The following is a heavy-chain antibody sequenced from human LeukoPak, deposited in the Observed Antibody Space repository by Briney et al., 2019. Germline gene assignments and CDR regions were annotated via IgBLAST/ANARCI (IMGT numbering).Heavy chain of an antibody. V-gene: IGHV1-2*02. D-gene: IGHD3-10*01. CDR3: ARMYYYGSGI. CDR2: INPNSGGT. CDR1: GYTFTSYG. J-gene: IGHJ3*02. Sequence: ASVKVSCKASGYTFTSYGISWVRQAPGQGLEWMGWINPNSGGTNYAQKFQGRVTMTRDTSISTAYMELSRLRSDDTAVYYCARMYYYGSGIWGQGTMVTVSS.